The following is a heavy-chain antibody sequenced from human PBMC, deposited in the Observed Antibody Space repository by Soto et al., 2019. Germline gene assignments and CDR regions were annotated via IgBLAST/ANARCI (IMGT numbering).Heavy chain of an antibody. CDR2: MFYSGTT. D-gene: IGHD5-12*01. CDR1: GVSINSRGYY. Sequence: PSGTLSLTCTVSGVSINSRGYYWGWIRQPPGKGLEWIESMFYSGTTYYNPSLKSRITIAVDSSKNQFPLSLSSVTAADTAFYYCARKEDGYNRLFDYWGQGILVTVSS. J-gene: IGHJ4*02. V-gene: IGHV4-39*01. CDR3: ARKEDGYNRLFDY.